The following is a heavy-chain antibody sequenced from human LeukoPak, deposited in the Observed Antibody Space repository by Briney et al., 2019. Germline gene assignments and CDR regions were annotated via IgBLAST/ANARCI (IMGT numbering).Heavy chain of an antibody. CDR3: AGDYYGLGSLDY. J-gene: IGHJ4*02. V-gene: IGHV3-23*01. Sequence: GGSLRLSCAASGFTFSAYGMSWVRQSPRKGLEWVSGVSGADGTTYYADSVKGRFTISRDNSKNTLYLQMNSLRAEDTAVYYCAGDYYGLGSLDYWGQGTLVTVSS. D-gene: IGHD3-10*01. CDR1: GFTFSAYG. CDR2: VSGADGTT.